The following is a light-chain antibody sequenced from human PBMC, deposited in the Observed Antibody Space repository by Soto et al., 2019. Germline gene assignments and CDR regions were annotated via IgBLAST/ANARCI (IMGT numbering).Light chain of an antibody. CDR2: DNN. CDR3: QSFDTSLSGFVV. V-gene: IGLV1-40*01. Sequence: QPVLTQPPSMSGAPGQRVTISFTGSSSNIGAGYDVHWYQQHPGTAPKLLIFDNNNRPSGVPDRFSGSKSDTSASLAITGLQAEDEADYYGQSFDTSLSGFVVFGGGTQLTVL. CDR1: SSNIGAGYD. J-gene: IGLJ2*01.